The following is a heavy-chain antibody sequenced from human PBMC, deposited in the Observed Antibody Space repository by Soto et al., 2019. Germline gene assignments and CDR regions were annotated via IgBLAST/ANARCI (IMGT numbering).Heavy chain of an antibody. D-gene: IGHD2-2*01. J-gene: IGHJ3*02. V-gene: IGHV4-4*07. CDR1: GGSISRYY. CDR3: ASMTVPAAKNAFDI. CDR2: IYTSGST. Sequence: XETLSLTGTVSGGSISRYYWSWIRQPAGKGLEWIGRIYTSGSTNYNPSLKSRVTMSVDTSKNQFSLKLSSVTAADPAVYYCASMTVPAAKNAFDIWGQGTMVTVSS.